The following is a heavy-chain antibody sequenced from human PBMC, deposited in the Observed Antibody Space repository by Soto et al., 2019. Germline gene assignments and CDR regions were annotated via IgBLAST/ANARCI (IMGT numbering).Heavy chain of an antibody. Sequence: ASVRVSCKASGYTFTSYHVHWVRQAPGQGLEWMGMINPIGGSTNYAQKFQGRVTMTRDTSTSTVYMELSSLRSEDTAAYYCARALNYYDTLDIWGQGTMVTV. CDR2: INPIGGST. V-gene: IGHV1-46*01. CDR3: ARALNYYDTLDI. CDR1: GYTFTSYH. J-gene: IGHJ3*02. D-gene: IGHD3-22*01.